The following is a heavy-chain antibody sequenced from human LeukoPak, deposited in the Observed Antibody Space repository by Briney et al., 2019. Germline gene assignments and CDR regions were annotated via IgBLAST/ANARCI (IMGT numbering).Heavy chain of an antibody. V-gene: IGHV3-66*01. D-gene: IGHD5-12*01. J-gene: IGHJ4*02. CDR3: AKTSRANSAYDSPFDY. CDR2: FYIDGNT. Sequence: PGGSLRLSCAASGFTVSRYYMSWVRQAPGKGLEWVSVFYIDGNTYYADSVRGRFTISRDDSKNTLYLQMNSLRAEDTAIYYCAKTSRANSAYDSPFDYWGQGTLVTVSS. CDR1: GFTVSRYY.